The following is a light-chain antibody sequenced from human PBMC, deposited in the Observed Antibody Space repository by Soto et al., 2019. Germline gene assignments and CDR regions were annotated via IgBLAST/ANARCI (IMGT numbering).Light chain of an antibody. V-gene: IGLV1-44*01. J-gene: IGLJ1*01. Sequence: QSVLTQPPSASGTPGQRVTISCSGGSSNIGTNAVNWYQQLPGTAPKLLIYNNNQRPSGVPDRFSGSKSGTSASLAISGLQSEYEDYYYCPPCVHTLHGYGSGTGTKATVL. CDR1: SSNIGTNA. CDR2: NNN. CDR3: PPCVHTLHGYG.